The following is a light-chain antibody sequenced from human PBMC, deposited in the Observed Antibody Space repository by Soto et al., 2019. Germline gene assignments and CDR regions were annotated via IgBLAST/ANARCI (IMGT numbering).Light chain of an antibody. CDR1: NSDIGAYNY. CDR2: EVS. Sequence: QSALTQPASVSGSPGQSITISCTGTNSDIGAYNYVSWYQHHPGKAPKVLIYEVSNRPSGVSSRFSGSKSGNTASLTISGLQAEDEADYYCSSYTSYTTLWVFGGGTKLTVL. V-gene: IGLV2-14*01. J-gene: IGLJ3*02. CDR3: SSYTSYTTLWV.